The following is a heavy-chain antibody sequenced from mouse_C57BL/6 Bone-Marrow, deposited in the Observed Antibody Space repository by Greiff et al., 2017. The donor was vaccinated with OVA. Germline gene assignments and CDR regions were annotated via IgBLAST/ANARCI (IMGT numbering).Heavy chain of an antibody. CDR1: GFTFSSYG. CDR2: ISSGGSYT. Sequence: EVQLVESGGDLVKPGGSLKLSCAASGFTFSSYGMSWVRQTPDKRLEWVATISSGGSYTYYPDSVKGRVTISRDNAKNTLYLQMSSLKSEDTAMYYCARQARSEAMDYWGQGTSVTVSS. V-gene: IGHV5-6*01. CDR3: ARQARSEAMDY. J-gene: IGHJ4*01. D-gene: IGHD3-1*01.